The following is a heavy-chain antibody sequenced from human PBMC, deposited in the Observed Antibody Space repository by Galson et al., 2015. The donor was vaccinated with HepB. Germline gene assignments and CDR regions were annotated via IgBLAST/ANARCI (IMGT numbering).Heavy chain of an antibody. CDR3: AKAGPGYYGSGAFYYYGMDV. Sequence: SLRLSCAASGFTFDSYAMDWVRQAPGKGLEWVSGISPSGASIYHADSVKGRFTVSRDNSKNTLYLQMNSLRSEDTAKYYCAKAGPGYYGSGAFYYYGMDVWGQGTTVTVSS. D-gene: IGHD3-10*01. CDR2: ISPSGASI. CDR1: GFTFDSYA. J-gene: IGHJ6*02. V-gene: IGHV3-23*01.